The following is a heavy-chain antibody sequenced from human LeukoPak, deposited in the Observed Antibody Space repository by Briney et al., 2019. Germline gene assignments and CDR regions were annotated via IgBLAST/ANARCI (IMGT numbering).Heavy chain of an antibody. CDR2: MNPNSGNT. CDR1: GYTFTSYD. Sequence: ASVKVSCKASGYTFTSYDINWVRQATGQGLEWMGWMNPNSGNTGCAQKFQGRVTITRNTSITTAYMELSSLRSEDTAVYYCARDIAGTTLGGWFDPWAQGTLVTVSS. J-gene: IGHJ5*02. D-gene: IGHD1-1*01. V-gene: IGHV1-8*03. CDR3: ARDIAGTTLGGWFDP.